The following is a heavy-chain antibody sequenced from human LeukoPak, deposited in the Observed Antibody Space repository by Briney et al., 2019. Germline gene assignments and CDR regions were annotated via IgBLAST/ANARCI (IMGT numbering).Heavy chain of an antibody. J-gene: IGHJ4*02. CDR1: GGSISSYY. CDR2: IYTSGST. V-gene: IGHV4-4*07. D-gene: IGHD2-2*01. CDR3: AREKRCSSTSCYGIDY. Sequence: SETLSLTCTVSGGSISSYYWGWIRQPAAKGLEWIGRIYTSGSTNYNPSLKSRVTMSVDTSKNQFSLKLSSVTAANTAVYYCAREKRCSSTSCYGIDYWGQGTLVTVSS.